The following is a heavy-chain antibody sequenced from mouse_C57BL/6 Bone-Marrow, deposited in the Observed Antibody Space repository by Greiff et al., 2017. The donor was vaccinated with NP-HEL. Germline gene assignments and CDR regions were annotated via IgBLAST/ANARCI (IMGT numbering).Heavy chain of an antibody. CDR3: ARGGNGKVYFDY. D-gene: IGHD6-1*01. CDR1: GFTFSDYG. CDR2: ISSGSSTI. J-gene: IGHJ2*01. Sequence: EVNLVESGGGLVKPGGSLKLSCAASGFTFSDYGMHWVRQAPEKGLEWVAYISSGSSTIYYADTVKGRFTISRDNAKNTLFLQMTSLRSEDTAMYYCARGGNGKVYFDYWGQGTTLTVSS. V-gene: IGHV5-17*01.